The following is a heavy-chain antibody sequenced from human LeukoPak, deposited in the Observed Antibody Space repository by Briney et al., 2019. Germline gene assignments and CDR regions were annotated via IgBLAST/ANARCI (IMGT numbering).Heavy chain of an antibody. CDR2: INPNSGGT. Sequence: ASVKVSCKASGYTFTGYYMHWVRQAPGQGLEWMGRINPNSGGTNYAQKFQGRVTMTRDTSISTAYMELSRLRSDDMAVYYCARDLYDSSGYKFDYWGQGTLVTVSS. CDR1: GYTFTGYY. V-gene: IGHV1-2*06. D-gene: IGHD3-22*01. J-gene: IGHJ4*02. CDR3: ARDLYDSSGYKFDY.